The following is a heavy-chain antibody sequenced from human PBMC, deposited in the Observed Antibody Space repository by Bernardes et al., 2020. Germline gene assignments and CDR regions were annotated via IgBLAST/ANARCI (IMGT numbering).Heavy chain of an antibody. CDR2: ISSSSGTI. CDR1: GFNFNTYA. CDR3: ARGEYVWGSRLAGDY. V-gene: IGHV3-48*02. Sequence: GGSLRLSCAVSGFNFNTYAMNWVRQAPGEGLEWLSYISSSSGTILYADSVKGRFTVSRDNARNSLYLQMDNLRDEDTAVYYCARGEYVWGSRLAGDYWGQGTMVTVSS. J-gene: IGHJ4*02. D-gene: IGHD3-16*01.